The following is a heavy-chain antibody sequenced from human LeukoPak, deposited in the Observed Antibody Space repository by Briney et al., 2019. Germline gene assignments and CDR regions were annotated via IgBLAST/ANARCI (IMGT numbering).Heavy chain of an antibody. D-gene: IGHD2-8*02. J-gene: IGHJ4*02. CDR2: VSPYNGNT. CDR1: GYTFNLYG. CDR3: ARGGVDGGSKY. Sequence: ASVKVSCKTSGYTFNLYGITWVRQAPGQGLEWMGWVSPYNGNTNYVQKFQGRVTMTTDISTNTAYMELRNLRSDDTAVYFCARGGVDGGSKYWGQGTLVTVSS. V-gene: IGHV1-18*01.